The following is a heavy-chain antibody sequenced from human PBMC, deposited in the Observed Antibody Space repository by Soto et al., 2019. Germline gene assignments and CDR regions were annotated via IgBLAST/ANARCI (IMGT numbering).Heavy chain of an antibody. J-gene: IGHJ4*02. Sequence: EVQLVESGGGLVQPGGSLELSCAASGFTFSASAMHWVRQASGKGLEWVGRIRSNGRTAYAASMQGRFTISRDDSKNTAYLQLNSLKTDDTAVYYCARLDCSGGSCYPYYFEHWGQGALVTVSA. CDR2: IRSNGRT. CDR1: GFTFSASA. V-gene: IGHV3-73*02. D-gene: IGHD2-15*01. CDR3: ARLDCSGGSCYPYYFEH.